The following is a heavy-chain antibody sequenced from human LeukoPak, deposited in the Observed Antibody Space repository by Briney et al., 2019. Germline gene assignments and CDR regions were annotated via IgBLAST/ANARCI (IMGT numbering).Heavy chain of an antibody. J-gene: IGHJ4*02. CDR3: ARHRRNYYGTGGSPFDY. D-gene: IGHD2-8*02. CDR2: IYYSGST. CDR1: GGSISSYY. Sequence: PSETLSLTCTVSGGSISSYYWSWIRQPPGKGLEWIGYIYYSGSTNYNPSLKGRVTMSVDTSKNQFSLKLSSVTAADTAVYYCARHRRNYYGTGGSPFDYWGQGILVTVSS. V-gene: IGHV4-59*08.